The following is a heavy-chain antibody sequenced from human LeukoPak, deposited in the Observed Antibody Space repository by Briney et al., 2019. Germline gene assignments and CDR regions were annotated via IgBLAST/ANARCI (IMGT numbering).Heavy chain of an antibody. CDR2: ISAYNGNT. D-gene: IGHD6-13*01. CDR3: ARDPSYIAAAGREFDY. Sequence: ASVKVSCKASGYTFTSYGISWVRQAPGQGLEWMGWISAYNGNTNYAQKLQGRVTMTTDTSTSTAYMELRSLRSDDTAVYYCARDPSYIAAAGREFDYWGQGTLVTVSS. V-gene: IGHV1-18*01. J-gene: IGHJ4*02. CDR1: GYTFTSYG.